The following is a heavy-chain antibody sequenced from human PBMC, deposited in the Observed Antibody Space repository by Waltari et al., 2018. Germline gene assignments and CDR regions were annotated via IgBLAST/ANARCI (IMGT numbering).Heavy chain of an antibody. CDR3: ARDLDGDSNLDY. V-gene: IGHV3-72*01. CDR2: SRSKAKSYAT. D-gene: IGHD2-21*02. Sequence: EVQLVESGGGLVQPGGSLRLSCAASGFPFSAPAMSWVRQAPEEGLESVGRSRSKAKSYATEYAASVRGRFIISRDDSKNSLYLQMISLKTEDTAVYYCARDLDGDSNLDYWGQGTLVTVSS. J-gene: IGHJ4*02. CDR1: GFPFSAPA.